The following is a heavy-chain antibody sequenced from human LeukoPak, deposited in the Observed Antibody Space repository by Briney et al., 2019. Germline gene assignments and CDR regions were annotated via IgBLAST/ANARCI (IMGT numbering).Heavy chain of an antibody. J-gene: IGHJ3*02. D-gene: IGHD6-19*01. CDR1: GFTFSTFA. V-gene: IGHV3-21*01. CDR3: AREGYSSGWDAFDI. Sequence: GGSLRLYCAASGFTFSTFAMIWVRQPPGKGLEWVSSIFPSGGEIHYADSVRGRFTISRDNAKNSLYLQMNSLRAEDTAVYYYAREGYSSGWDAFDIWGQGTMVTVSS. CDR2: IFPSGGEI.